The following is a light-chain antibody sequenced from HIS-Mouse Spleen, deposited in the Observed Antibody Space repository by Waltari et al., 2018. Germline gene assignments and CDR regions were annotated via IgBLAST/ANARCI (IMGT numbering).Light chain of an antibody. Sequence: QSALTQPPSASGSPGQSVTISCTGTRSDVGGYNYLSWYQQHPGKAPKLMIYEVSKRPSGVPDRFSGSKSGNTASLTVSGLQAEDEADYYCSSYAGSNNLVFGGGTKLTVL. CDR2: EVS. CDR3: SSYAGSNNLV. CDR1: RSDVGGYNY. J-gene: IGLJ2*01. V-gene: IGLV2-8*01.